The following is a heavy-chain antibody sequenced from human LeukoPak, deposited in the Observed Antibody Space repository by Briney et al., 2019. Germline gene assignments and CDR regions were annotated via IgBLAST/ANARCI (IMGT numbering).Heavy chain of an antibody. V-gene: IGHV3-23*01. CDR1: GFTFSSYA. Sequence: GGSLRLSCAASGFTFSSYAMSWVRQAPGKGLEWVLAISGSGGSTYYADSVKGRFTISRDNSKNTLYLQMNSLRAEDTAVYYCAKDLWYSSSSSLDYWGQGTLVTVSS. CDR2: ISGSGGST. D-gene: IGHD6-6*01. J-gene: IGHJ4*02. CDR3: AKDLWYSSSSSLDY.